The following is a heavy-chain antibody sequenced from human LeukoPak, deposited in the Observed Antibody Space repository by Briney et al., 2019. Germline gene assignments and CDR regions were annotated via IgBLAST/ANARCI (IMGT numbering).Heavy chain of an antibody. CDR3: ARRRDYYGSGSYYKGYYYYYMDV. J-gene: IGHJ6*03. CDR1: GGSFSGYY. Sequence: PSETLSLTCAVYGGSFSGYYWSWIRQPPGKGLEWIGEINHSGSTNYNPSLKSRVTISVDTSKNQFSLKLSSVIAADTAVYYCARRRDYYGSGSYYKGYYYYYMDVWGKGTTVTISS. CDR2: INHSGST. D-gene: IGHD3-10*01. V-gene: IGHV4-34*01.